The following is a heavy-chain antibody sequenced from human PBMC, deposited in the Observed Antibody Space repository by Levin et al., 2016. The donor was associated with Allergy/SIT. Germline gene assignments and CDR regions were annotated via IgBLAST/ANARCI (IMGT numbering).Heavy chain of an antibody. CDR2: INHSGST. Sequence: SETLSLTCAVYGGSFSGYYWSWIRQPPGKGLEWIGEINHSGSTNYNPSLKSRVTISVDTSKNQFSLKLSSVTAADTAVYYCARSIPYGSGYDYFDYWGQGTLVTVSS. CDR3: ARSIPYGSGYDYFDY. D-gene: IGHD5-12*01. J-gene: IGHJ4*02. V-gene: IGHV4-34*01. CDR1: GGSFSGYY.